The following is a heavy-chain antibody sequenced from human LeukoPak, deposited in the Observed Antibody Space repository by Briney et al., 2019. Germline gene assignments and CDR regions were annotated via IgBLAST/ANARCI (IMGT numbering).Heavy chain of an antibody. J-gene: IGHJ4*02. V-gene: IGHV3-33*03. CDR1: GFTFSSHG. D-gene: IGHD4-17*01. CDR2: IWYDGSNE. Sequence: PGGSLRLSCAASGFTFSSHGMHWVRQAPGKGLEWVAVIWYDGSNEYYADSVKGRFTISRDNAENSVYLQMNSLRAEDTAIYYCASPSSYGDYYFGYWGQGTLVTVSS. CDR3: ASPSSYGDYYFGY.